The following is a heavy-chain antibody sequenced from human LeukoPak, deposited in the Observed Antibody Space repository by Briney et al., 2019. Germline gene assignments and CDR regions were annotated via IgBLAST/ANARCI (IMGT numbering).Heavy chain of an antibody. V-gene: IGHV3-33*01. Sequence: GGSLRLSCAASGFTFGTYGMHWVRQAPGKGLEWVAVTWYDGSKNYYADSVKGRSTISRDNSKNTLYLQMDSLRAEDTAVYYCARDLLGSTSLKYYYYGMDVWGQGTTVTVSS. D-gene: IGHD2-2*01. CDR2: TWYDGSKN. J-gene: IGHJ6*02. CDR3: ARDLLGSTSLKYYYYGMDV. CDR1: GFTFGTYG.